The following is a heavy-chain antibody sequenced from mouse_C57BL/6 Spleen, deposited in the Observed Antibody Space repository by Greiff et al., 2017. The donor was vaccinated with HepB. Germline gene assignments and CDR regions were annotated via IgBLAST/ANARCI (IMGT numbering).Heavy chain of an antibody. Sequence: QVQLKESGAELARPGASVKLSCKASGYTFTSYGISWVKQRTGQGLEWIGEIYPRSGNTYYNEKFKGKATLTADKSSSTAYMELRSLTSEDSAVYFCARRGSSYVYFDYWGQGTTLTVSS. CDR1: GYTFTSYG. J-gene: IGHJ2*01. CDR3: ARRGSSYVYFDY. V-gene: IGHV1-81*01. CDR2: IYPRSGNT. D-gene: IGHD1-1*01.